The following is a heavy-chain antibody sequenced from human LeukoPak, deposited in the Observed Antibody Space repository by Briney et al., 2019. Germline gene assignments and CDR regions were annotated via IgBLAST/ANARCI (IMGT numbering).Heavy chain of an antibody. Sequence: LSLTCAVYGGSFSGYYWSWIRQAPGKGLEWVSYISSSGSTIYYADSVKGRFTISRDNAKNSLYLQMNSLRAEDTAVYYCARIIVVVVAATEVYFDYWGQGTLVTVSS. D-gene: IGHD2-15*01. V-gene: IGHV3-11*01. J-gene: IGHJ4*02. CDR3: ARIIVVVVAATEVYFDY. CDR1: GGSFSGYY. CDR2: ISSSGSTI.